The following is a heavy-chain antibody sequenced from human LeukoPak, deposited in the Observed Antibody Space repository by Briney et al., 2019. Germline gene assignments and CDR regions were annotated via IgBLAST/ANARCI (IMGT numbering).Heavy chain of an antibody. V-gene: IGHV4-34*01. CDR1: GGSFSGYY. J-gene: IGHJ2*01. Sequence: SETLSLTCAVYGGSFSGYYWRCISQPPGKGLEWIGEINHSGSTNYNPSLKSRVTISVDTSKNQFSLKLSSVTAADTAVYYCARGQFTFWYFDLWGRGTLVTVSS. CDR2: INHSGST. CDR3: ARGQFTFWYFDL. D-gene: IGHD3-16*01.